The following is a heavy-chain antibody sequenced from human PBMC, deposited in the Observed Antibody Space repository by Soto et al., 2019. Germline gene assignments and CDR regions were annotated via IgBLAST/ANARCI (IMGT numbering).Heavy chain of an antibody. CDR1: GGSISSYY. CDR3: ARRYGGTFDY. Sequence: SETLPLTCTVSGGSISSYYWSWIRQPPGKGLEWIGYIYYSGSTNYNPSLKSRVTISVDTSKNQFSLKLSSVTAADTAVYYCARRYGGTFDYWGQETLVTVSS. D-gene: IGHD2-15*01. CDR2: IYYSGST. V-gene: IGHV4-59*08. J-gene: IGHJ4*02.